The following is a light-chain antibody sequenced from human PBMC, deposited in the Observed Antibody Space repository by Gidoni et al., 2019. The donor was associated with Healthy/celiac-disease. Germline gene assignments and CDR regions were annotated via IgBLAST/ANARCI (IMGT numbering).Light chain of an antibody. CDR1: QSVSSY. Sequence: EIVLTQSPATLSLSPGERATLSCRASQSVSSYLAWYQLKPGPAPRLLIYDASNRATGIPARFSGSGSGTDFTLTISSLEPEDFAVYYCQQRSNWPVTFGQGTRLEIK. V-gene: IGKV3-11*01. CDR3: QQRSNWPVT. J-gene: IGKJ5*01. CDR2: DAS.